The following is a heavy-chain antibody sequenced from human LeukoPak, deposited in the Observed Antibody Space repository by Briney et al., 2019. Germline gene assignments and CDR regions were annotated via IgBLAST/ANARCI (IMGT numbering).Heavy chain of an antibody. D-gene: IGHD3-10*01. CDR3: AKFGLAGSGRYHDAFDI. CDR2: ISGSGGST. J-gene: IGHJ3*02. Sequence: GSLKISCAASGFTFSSHGMTWVRQAPGKGLEWVSAISGSGGSTYYADSVKGRSTISRDNSKNTLYLQMNSLRAEDTAVYYCAKFGLAGSGRYHDAFDIWGQGTMVTVSS. CDR1: GFTFSSHG. V-gene: IGHV3-23*01.